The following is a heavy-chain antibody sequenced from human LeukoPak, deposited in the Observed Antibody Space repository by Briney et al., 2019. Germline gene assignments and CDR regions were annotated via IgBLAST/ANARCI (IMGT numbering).Heavy chain of an antibody. CDR2: MNPNSGNT. V-gene: IGHV1-8*01. J-gene: IGHJ1*01. D-gene: IGHD6-13*01. CDR3: ARGDSRSWYVSY. Sequence: AASVKVSCKASGYTFTSYDINWVRQAPGQGLEWMGWMNPNSGNTGYAQKFQGRVTMTRNTSISTAYMELSSLRSEDTAVYYCARGDSRSWYVSYWGQGTLVTVSS. CDR1: GYTFTSYD.